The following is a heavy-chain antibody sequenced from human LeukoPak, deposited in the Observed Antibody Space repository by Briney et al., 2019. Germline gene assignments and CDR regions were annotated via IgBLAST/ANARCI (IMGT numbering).Heavy chain of an antibody. D-gene: IGHD3-10*01. CDR2: IYYSGST. CDR1: GGSISSYY. J-gene: IGHJ6*03. Sequence: PSETLSLTCTVSGGSISSYYWSWIRQPPGKGLEWIGYIYYSGSTNYNPSLKSRVTISVDTSKNQFSLKLSSVTAADTAVYYCARDVHYYGSGRSYYYYMDVWGKGTTVTVSS. V-gene: IGHV4-59*01. CDR3: ARDVHYYGSGRSYYYYMDV.